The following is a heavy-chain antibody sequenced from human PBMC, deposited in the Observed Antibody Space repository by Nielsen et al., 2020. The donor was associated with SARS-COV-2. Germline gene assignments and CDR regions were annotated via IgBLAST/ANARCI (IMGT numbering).Heavy chain of an antibody. CDR2: IISMYGAT. J-gene: IGHJ4*02. V-gene: IGHV1-69*13. Sequence: SVKVSCKASGGSFSNFAINWVRQAPGQGLEWMGGIISMYGATNYAQKFQGRVTLTADESTSTAYMELNSLRSGDTAKYYCLYSGAYYRTIDYWGQGTLVTVSS. CDR1: GGSFSNFA. D-gene: IGHD3-22*01. CDR3: LYSGAYYRTIDY.